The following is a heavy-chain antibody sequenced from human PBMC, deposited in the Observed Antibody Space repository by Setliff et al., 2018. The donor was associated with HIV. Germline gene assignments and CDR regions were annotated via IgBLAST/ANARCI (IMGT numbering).Heavy chain of an antibody. Sequence: PGGSLRLSCAASGFIFGSYWMHWVRQTPEKGLEWVARIETDGSDTSYADSVKGRFTISRDNTKKTLYLQMDSLGAEDTGIYYCAKPTSGMYPRAFDLWGRGTVVTVSS. V-gene: IGHV3-74*01. D-gene: IGHD1-26*01. CDR1: GFIFGSYW. CDR3: AKPTSGMYPRAFDL. CDR2: IETDGSDT. J-gene: IGHJ3*01.